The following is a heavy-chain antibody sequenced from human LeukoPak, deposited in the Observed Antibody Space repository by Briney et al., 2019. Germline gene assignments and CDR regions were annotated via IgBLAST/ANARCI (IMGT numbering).Heavy chain of an antibody. D-gene: IGHD3-10*01. CDR2: IKQDGREK. Sequence: GGSLRLSCAASGFTFSSYWMSWVRQAPGKGLEWVANIKQDGREKYYVDSVKGRFTISRDNAKNSLYLQMNSLRAEDTAVYYCVTYYYGSGSYYTLFDYWGQGTLVTVSS. CDR3: VTYYYGSGSYYTLFDY. V-gene: IGHV3-7*03. J-gene: IGHJ4*02. CDR1: GFTFSSYW.